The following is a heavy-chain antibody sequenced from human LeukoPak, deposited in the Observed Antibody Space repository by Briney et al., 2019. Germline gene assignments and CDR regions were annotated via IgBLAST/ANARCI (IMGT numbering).Heavy chain of an antibody. V-gene: IGHV4-31*03. CDR2: IYYTGST. CDR1: GGSISSGGFY. CDR3: ASGQKSNYYYYGMDV. J-gene: IGHJ6*02. Sequence: QPSETLSLTCTVSGGSISSGGFYWSWIRQHPGKDLEWVGYIYYTGSTYYNPSLKRRVTISVDRSKNQFSLKLSSVTAADTAVYYCASGQKSNYYYYGMDVWGQGTTVTVSS.